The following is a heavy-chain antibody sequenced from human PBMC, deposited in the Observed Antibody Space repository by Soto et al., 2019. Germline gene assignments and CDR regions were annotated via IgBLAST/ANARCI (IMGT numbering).Heavy chain of an antibody. Sequence: QVQLVQSGAEVKKPGASVKVSCKASGYTFTSYGISWVRQAPGQGLEWMGWISGYNGNTNYAQKLQGRVTMTTDKSTSTAYMELRSLRSDDTAVYYCARDDYDILTDYSYSYGMDVWGQGTTVTVSS. D-gene: IGHD3-9*01. J-gene: IGHJ6*02. CDR3: ARDDYDILTDYSYSYGMDV. CDR1: GYTFTSYG. CDR2: ISGYNGNT. V-gene: IGHV1-18*04.